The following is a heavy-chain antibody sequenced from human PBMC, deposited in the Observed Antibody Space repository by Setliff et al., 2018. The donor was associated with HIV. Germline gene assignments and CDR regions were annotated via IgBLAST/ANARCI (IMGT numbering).Heavy chain of an antibody. CDR2: IYPIGSPDYPSGNT. CDR1: GGSISSYY. V-gene: IGHV4-4*08. CDR3: TGDYNSGSHRFDY. D-gene: IGHD3-10*01. Sequence: SETLSLTCTVSGGSISSYYRSWIRQSPGKGLEWIGYIYPIGSPDYPSGNTVYNPSFRSRVTLSLDTSKNQFSLKLTSVTAADAAVYYCTGDYNSGSHRFDYWGQGTPVTVSS. J-gene: IGHJ4*02.